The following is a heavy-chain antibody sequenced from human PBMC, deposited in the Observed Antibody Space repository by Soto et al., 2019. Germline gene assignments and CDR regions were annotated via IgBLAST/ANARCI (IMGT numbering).Heavy chain of an antibody. Sequence: GAFQVCCTTCVYGFTRYGIRWVRQAPGQEQEWMGWISAYNGNTNYAQKLQGRVTMTTDTSTSTAYMELRSLRSDDTAGHDWANLRYAPSSSVSKGDTPPWG. CDR2: ISAYNGNT. V-gene: IGHV1-18*04. CDR3: ANLRYAPSSSVSKGDTPP. CDR1: VYGFTRYG. J-gene: IGHJ5*02. D-gene: IGHD6-6*01.